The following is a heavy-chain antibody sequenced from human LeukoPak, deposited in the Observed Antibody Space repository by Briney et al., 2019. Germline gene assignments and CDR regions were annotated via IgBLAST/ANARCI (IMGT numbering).Heavy chain of an antibody. J-gene: IGHJ4*02. D-gene: IGHD1-26*01. CDR1: GFTLGSYS. Sequence: PGRSLRLSCAPSGFTLGSYSMNSVRQAPGKGLEWISYITSRSSAMYYADSVKGRFTISRDNAKNSLYLQMNSRRAEETAVYYCARVSGSYGDSAYWGQGTLVTVSS. V-gene: IGHV3-48*04. CDR3: ARVSGSYGDSAY. CDR2: ITSRSSAM.